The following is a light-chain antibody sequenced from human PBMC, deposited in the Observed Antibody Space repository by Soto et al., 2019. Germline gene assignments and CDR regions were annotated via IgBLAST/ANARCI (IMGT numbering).Light chain of an antibody. CDR3: CSYAGSSTFVV. CDR2: EGS. J-gene: IGLJ2*01. CDR1: SSDVGSYNL. Sequence: QSALTQPASVSGSPGQSITISCTGTSSDVGSYNLVSWYQQHPGKARKLMIYEGSKRPSGVSNRFSGSKSGNTASLTISGLQAEDEADYYCCSYAGSSTFVVFGGGTKLTVL. V-gene: IGLV2-23*03.